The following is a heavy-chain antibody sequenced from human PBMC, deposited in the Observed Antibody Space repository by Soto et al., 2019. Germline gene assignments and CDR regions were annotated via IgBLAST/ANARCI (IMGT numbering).Heavy chain of an antibody. Sequence: QVQLVQSGAEEKKPGASVKVSCKASGYTFTSYAMHWVRQAPGQRLEWMGWINAGNGNTKYSQKFQGRVTITRDPSASTAYMELSILRSEDTAVYYCARGGGWYVWFDPWGQGTLVTVSS. CDR1: GYTFTSYA. D-gene: IGHD6-19*01. V-gene: IGHV1-3*05. CDR3: ARGGGWYVWFDP. J-gene: IGHJ5*02. CDR2: INAGNGNT.